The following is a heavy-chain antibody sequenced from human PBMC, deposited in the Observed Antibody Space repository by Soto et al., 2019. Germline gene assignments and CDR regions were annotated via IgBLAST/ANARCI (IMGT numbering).Heavy chain of an antibody. CDR1: GYTFTSYG. D-gene: IGHD3-10*01. J-gene: IGHJ3*02. V-gene: IGHV1-3*01. CDR2: INAGNGNT. CDR3: ARDRTVLWFGISAFDI. Sequence: ASVKVSCKAAGYTFTSYGMHWVRQAPGQRLEWMGWINAGNGNTKYSQKFQGRVTITRDTSASTAYMELSSLRSEDTAVYYCARDRTVLWFGISAFDIWGQGRMVTVSS.